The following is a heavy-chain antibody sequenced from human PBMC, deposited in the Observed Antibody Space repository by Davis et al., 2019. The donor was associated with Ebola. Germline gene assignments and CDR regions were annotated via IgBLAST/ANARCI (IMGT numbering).Heavy chain of an antibody. Sequence: MPSETLSLTCAVYGGSFSGYYWSWIRQPPGKGLEWIGEINHSGSTNYNPSLKSRVTISVDTSKNQCSLKLSSVTAADTAVYYCARERRVWWLRYDDYYGMDVWGQGTTVTVSS. CDR1: GGSFSGYY. J-gene: IGHJ6*02. V-gene: IGHV4-34*01. CDR2: INHSGST. CDR3: ARERRVWWLRYDDYYGMDV. D-gene: IGHD5-12*01.